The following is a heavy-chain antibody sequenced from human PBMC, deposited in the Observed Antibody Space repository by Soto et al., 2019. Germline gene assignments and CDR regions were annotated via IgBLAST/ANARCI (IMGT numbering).Heavy chain of an antibody. V-gene: IGHV2-5*02. J-gene: IGHJ4*02. CDR1: GFSLSTSGVG. CDR3: AHRNQVYGGGLD. D-gene: IGHD4-17*01. CDR2: IYWDDDK. Sequence: QITLKESGPTLVKPTQTLTLTCTFSGFSLSTSGVGVAWIRQPPGKALEWLALIYWDDDKRYSPSLKSRLTITKDTSKNQVVLTMTNVDPVDTATYYCAHRNQVYGGGLDWGQGTLVTVSS.